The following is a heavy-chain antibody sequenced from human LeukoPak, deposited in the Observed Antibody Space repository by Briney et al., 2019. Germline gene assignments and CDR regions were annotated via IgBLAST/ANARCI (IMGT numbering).Heavy chain of an antibody. D-gene: IGHD4-23*01. CDR3: ARTPTTVVTRTFDY. J-gene: IGHJ4*02. Sequence: GESLKISCKGSGYSFTSYWIGWVRPMSGKGLEWMGIIYPGDSDTRYSPSFQGQVTISADKSISTAYLQWSSLKASDTAMYYCARTPTTVVTRTFDYWGQGTLVTVSS. CDR1: GYSFTSYW. V-gene: IGHV5-51*01. CDR2: IYPGDSDT.